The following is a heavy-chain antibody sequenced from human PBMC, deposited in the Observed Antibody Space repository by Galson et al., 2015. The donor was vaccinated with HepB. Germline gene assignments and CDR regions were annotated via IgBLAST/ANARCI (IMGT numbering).Heavy chain of an antibody. Sequence: SLRLSCAASGFTFSSYAMSWVRQAPGKGLEWVSAISGSGGSTYYADSVKGRFTISRDNSKNTLYLQMNSLRAEDTAVYYCAKVLMGASDAFDIWGQGTMVTVSS. V-gene: IGHV3-23*01. J-gene: IGHJ3*02. CDR3: AKVLMGASDAFDI. CDR1: GFTFSSYA. D-gene: IGHD1-26*01. CDR2: ISGSGGST.